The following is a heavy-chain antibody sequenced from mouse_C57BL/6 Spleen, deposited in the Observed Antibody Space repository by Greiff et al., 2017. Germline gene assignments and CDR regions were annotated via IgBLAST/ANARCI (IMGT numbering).Heavy chain of an antibody. D-gene: IGHD4-1*01. CDR3: ARTGTVAWFAY. CDR1: GYTFTSYW. CDR2: IDPSDSYT. V-gene: IGHV1-69*01. J-gene: IGHJ3*01. Sequence: QVQLKQPGAELVMPGASVKLSCKASGYTFTSYWMHWVKQRPGQGLEWIGEIDPSDSYTNYNQKFKGKSTLTVDKSSSTAYMQLSSLTSEDSAVYYCARTGTVAWFAYWGQGTLVTVSA.